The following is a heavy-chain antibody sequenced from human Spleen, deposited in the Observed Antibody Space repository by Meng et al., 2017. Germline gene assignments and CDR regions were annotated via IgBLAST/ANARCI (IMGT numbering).Heavy chain of an antibody. CDR3: ARDSRLGESGATNDY. CDR1: GFTVSTNY. V-gene: IGHV1-2*06. J-gene: IGHJ4*02. Sequence: GGSLRLSCAASGFTVSTNYMSWVRQAPGQGLEWMGRINPNSGGTNYAQKFQGRVTMTRDTSISTAYMELSRLRSDDTAVYYCARDSRLGESGATNDYWGQGTLVTSSS. CDR2: INPNSGGT. D-gene: IGHD1-26*01.